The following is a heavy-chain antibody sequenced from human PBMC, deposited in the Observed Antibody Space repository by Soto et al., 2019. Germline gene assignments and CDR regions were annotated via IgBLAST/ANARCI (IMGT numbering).Heavy chain of an antibody. CDR1: GYTLTSYA. Sequence: ASVKVSCTASGYTLTSYAMHWVRQAPGQRLEWMGWINAGNGNTKYSQKFQGRVTITRDTSASTAYMELSSLRSEDTAVYYCARGRKTYYYDVLGAFDIWGQGTMVTVSS. D-gene: IGHD3-22*01. V-gene: IGHV1-3*01. CDR3: ARGRKTYYYDVLGAFDI. J-gene: IGHJ3*02. CDR2: INAGNGNT.